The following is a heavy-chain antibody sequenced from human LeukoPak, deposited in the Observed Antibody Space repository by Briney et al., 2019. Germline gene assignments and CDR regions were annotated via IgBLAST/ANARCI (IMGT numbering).Heavy chain of an antibody. CDR3: AKEVRSITMVRGTDY. CDR1: GFTFDDYA. Sequence: SLRLSCAASGFTFDDYAMHWVRQAPGKGLEWVSGISWNSGSIGYADSVKGRFTISRDNAKNSLYLQMNSLRAEDTALYYCAKEVRSITMVRGTDYWGQGTLVTVSS. V-gene: IGHV3-9*01. D-gene: IGHD3-10*01. CDR2: ISWNSGSI. J-gene: IGHJ4*02.